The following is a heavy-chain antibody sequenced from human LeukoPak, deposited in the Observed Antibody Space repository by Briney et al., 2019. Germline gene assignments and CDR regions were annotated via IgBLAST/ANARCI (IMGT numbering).Heavy chain of an antibody. D-gene: IGHD3-9*01. J-gene: IGHJ4*02. V-gene: IGHV4-31*03. CDR3: ARGDDYDILTGYSY. CDR2: IYYSGST. CDR1: GGSISSGGYY. Sequence: SETLSLTCTVSGGSISSGGYYWSWIRQHPGTGLEWIGYIYYSGSTYYNPSLKSRVTISVDTSKNQFSLKLSSVTAADTAVYYCARGDDYDILTGYSYWGQGTLVTVSS.